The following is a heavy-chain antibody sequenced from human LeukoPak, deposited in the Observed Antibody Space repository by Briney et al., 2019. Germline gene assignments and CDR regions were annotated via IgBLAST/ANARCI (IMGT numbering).Heavy chain of an antibody. CDR1: GYTFTGYY. CDR3: ARDPSPAAGINWLDP. V-gene: IGHV1-2*02. Sequence: ASVTVSCKASGYTFTGYYMHWVRQAPGQGLEWMGWINPNGGGTNYTQKFQGRVTMTRDTSITTAFMELTSLRSDDTAVYYCARDPSPAAGINWLDPWGQGTLVTVSS. D-gene: IGHD6-13*01. J-gene: IGHJ5*02. CDR2: INPNGGGT.